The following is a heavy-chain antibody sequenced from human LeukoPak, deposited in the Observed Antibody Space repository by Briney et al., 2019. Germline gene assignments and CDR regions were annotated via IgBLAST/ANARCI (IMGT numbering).Heavy chain of an antibody. J-gene: IGHJ6*03. Sequence: ASVKVSCKASGYTFTSYGISWVRQAPGQGLEWMGWISTYNGNTDYAQKLQGRVTMTTDTSTSTAYMELRSLRSDDSAVYYCARASRSFYYYMDVWGKGTTVTVS. CDR2: ISTYNGNT. CDR1: GYTFTSYG. V-gene: IGHV1-18*01. D-gene: IGHD6-19*01. CDR3: ARASRSFYYYMDV.